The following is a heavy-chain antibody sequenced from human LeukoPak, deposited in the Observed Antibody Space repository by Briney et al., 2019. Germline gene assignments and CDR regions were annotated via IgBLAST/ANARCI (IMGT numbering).Heavy chain of an antibody. J-gene: IGHJ3*02. D-gene: IGHD2-2*01. CDR3: AFGSGYCSSTSCYATNDAFDI. CDR1: GGSISSYY. CDR2: IYYSGST. Sequence: PSETLSLTCTVSGGSISSYYWSWIRQPPGKGLEWIGSIYYSGSTYYNPSLKSRVTISVDTSKNQFSLKLSSVTAADTAVYYCAFGSGYCSSTSCYATNDAFDIWGQGTMVTVSS. V-gene: IGHV4-59*05.